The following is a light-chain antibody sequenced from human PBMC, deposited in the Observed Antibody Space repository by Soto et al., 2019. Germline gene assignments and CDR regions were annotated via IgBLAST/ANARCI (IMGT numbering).Light chain of an antibody. J-gene: IGLJ1*01. CDR3: SSYTSSNTLL. V-gene: IGLV2-14*01. Sequence: QSVLTQPPSVSGAPGQRVTISCSGTSSDIGGYTYVSWYQQHPGKAPKFLIYEVSNRPSGVSNRFSGSKSGNTASLTISGLQAEDEADYYCSSYTSSNTLLFGTGTKLTVL. CDR1: SSDIGGYTY. CDR2: EVS.